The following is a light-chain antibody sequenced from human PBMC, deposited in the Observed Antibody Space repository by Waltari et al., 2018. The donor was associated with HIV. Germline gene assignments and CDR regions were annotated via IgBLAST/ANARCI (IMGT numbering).Light chain of an antibody. CDR3: ASHAGSKDV. V-gene: IGLV2-8*01. J-gene: IGLJ2*01. Sequence: QSALTQPPSASGSPGQSVTISCTGTSSDVGAYNYVSWFQQHPGKVPKLMIYDVTKLPSGVPDRFSGSKSGNTASLTVSGLQAEDEADYYCASHAGSKDVFGGGTRLTVL. CDR2: DVT. CDR1: SSDVGAYNY.